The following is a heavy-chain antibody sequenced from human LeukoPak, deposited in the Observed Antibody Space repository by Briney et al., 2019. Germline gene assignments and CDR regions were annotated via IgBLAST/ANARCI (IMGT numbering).Heavy chain of an antibody. J-gene: IGHJ4*02. CDR1: GYTFTSYA. D-gene: IGHD6-19*01. Sequence: ASVTVSFTASGYTFTSYAMHWGRQAPGPRLEWMGWINAGNGNTKYSQKFQGRVTITRDTSASTAYMELSSLRSEDTAVYYCARERVAAFYSWGQGTLVTVSS. CDR3: ARERVAAFYS. CDR2: INAGNGNT. V-gene: IGHV1-3*01.